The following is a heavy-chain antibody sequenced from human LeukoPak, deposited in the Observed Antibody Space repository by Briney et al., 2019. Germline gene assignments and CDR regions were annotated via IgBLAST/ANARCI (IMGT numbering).Heavy chain of an antibody. V-gene: IGHV3-30*18. J-gene: IGHJ4*02. CDR2: ISYDGSNK. CDR1: GFTFSSYG. CDR3: AKDHYDSSGAPPFFDY. D-gene: IGHD3-22*01. Sequence: PGGSLRLSCTASGFTFSSYGMHWVRQAPGKGLEWVAVISYDGSNKYYADSVKGRFTISRDNSKNTLYLQMNSLRAEDTAVYYCAKDHYDSSGAPPFFDYWGQGTLVTVSS.